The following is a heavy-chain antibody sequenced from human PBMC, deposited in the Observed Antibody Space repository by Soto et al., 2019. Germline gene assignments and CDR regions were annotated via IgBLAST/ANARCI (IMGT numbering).Heavy chain of an antibody. CDR3: AKDRANKPYSTVSFDY. Sequence: PGGSLRLSCAAPGFTFSDYYMSWIRQAPGKGLEWVSYISSSGSTIYYADSVKGRFTISRDNAKNSLYLQMNSLRAEDTAVYYCAKDRANKPYSTVSFDYWGQGTLVTVSS. CDR1: GFTFSDYY. CDR2: ISSSGSTI. J-gene: IGHJ4*02. V-gene: IGHV3-11*01. D-gene: IGHD4-17*01.